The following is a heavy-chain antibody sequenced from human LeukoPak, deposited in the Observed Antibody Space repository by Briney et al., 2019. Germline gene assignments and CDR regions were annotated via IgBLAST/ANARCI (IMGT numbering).Heavy chain of an antibody. D-gene: IGHD6-13*01. V-gene: IGHV4-4*07. CDR3: ARAYSSPQGAYYYYMDV. CDR2: IYTSGST. CDR1: GGSISSYY. Sequence: PSETLSLTCTVSGGSISSYYWSWIRQPAGKGLEWIGRIYTSGSTNYNPSLKSRVTISVDKSNNQFSLKLSSVTAAYTAVYYCARAYSSPQGAYYYYMDVWGKGTTVTVSS. J-gene: IGHJ6*03.